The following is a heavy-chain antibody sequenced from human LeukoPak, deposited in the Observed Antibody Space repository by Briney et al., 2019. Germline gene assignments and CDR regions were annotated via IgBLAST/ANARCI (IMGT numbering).Heavy chain of an antibody. Sequence: GGSLRLSCAASRFTFSSYGMHWVRQAPGKGLEWVAFISDDGSHKYYGESVKGRFSISRDNPKNTLYLQMNSLRAEDTAVYYCAREGYYSGMDVWGQGATVTVSS. CDR1: RFTFSSYG. CDR3: AREGYYSGMDV. CDR2: ISDDGSHK. V-gene: IGHV3-30-3*01. J-gene: IGHJ6*02.